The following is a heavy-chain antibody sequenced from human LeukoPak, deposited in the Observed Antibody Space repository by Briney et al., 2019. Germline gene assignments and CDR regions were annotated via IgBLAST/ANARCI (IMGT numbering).Heavy chain of an antibody. Sequence: GGSLRLSCAASGFTFSSYSMNWVRQAPGKGLEWVSSISSSSSYICYADSVKGRFTISRDNAKNSLYLQMNSLRAEDTAVYYCARAPRYYYDSSGYLLPTNWFDPWGQGTLVTVSS. D-gene: IGHD3-22*01. V-gene: IGHV3-21*01. CDR3: ARAPRYYYDSSGYLLPTNWFDP. CDR2: ISSSSSYI. J-gene: IGHJ5*02. CDR1: GFTFSSYS.